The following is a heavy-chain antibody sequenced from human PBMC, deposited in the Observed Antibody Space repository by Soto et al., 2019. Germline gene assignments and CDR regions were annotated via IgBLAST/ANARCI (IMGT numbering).Heavy chain of an antibody. D-gene: IGHD6-19*01. Sequence: GGSLRLACAASGFTFSNAWMSWVRQAPGKGLEWVGRIKSKTDGGTTDYAAPVKGRFTISRDDSKNTLYLQMNSLKTEDTAVYYCTTVEVAGIPYYYYYGMDVWGQGTTVTVSS. CDR3: TTVEVAGIPYYYYYGMDV. CDR1: GFTFSNAW. CDR2: IKSKTDGGTT. V-gene: IGHV3-15*01. J-gene: IGHJ6*02.